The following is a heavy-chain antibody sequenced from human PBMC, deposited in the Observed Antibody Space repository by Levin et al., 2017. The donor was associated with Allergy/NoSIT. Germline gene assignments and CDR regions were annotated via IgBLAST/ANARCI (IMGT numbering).Heavy chain of an antibody. Sequence: PSETLSLTCTVSGGSISSVGYYWSWIPQHPGKGLEWIGYIYYSGSTYYNPSLKSRVTISVDTSKNQFSLKLSSVTAADTAVYYCAREDRGLLDYWGQGTLVTVSS. V-gene: IGHV4-31*03. D-gene: IGHD3-16*01. CDR1: GGSISSVGYY. CDR3: AREDRGLLDY. CDR2: IYYSGST. J-gene: IGHJ4*02.